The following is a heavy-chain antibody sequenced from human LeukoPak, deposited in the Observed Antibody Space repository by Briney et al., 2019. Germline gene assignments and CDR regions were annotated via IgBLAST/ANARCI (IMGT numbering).Heavy chain of an antibody. J-gene: IGHJ3*01. V-gene: IGHV3-74*01. CDR1: RFTFSSYW. D-gene: IGHD2-15*01. CDR2: IDTDGSTT. CDR3: AKGGPGAFDF. Sequence: GGSLRLSCAASRFTFSSYWMHWVRQAPGKGLVWVSRIDTDGSTTTYADSVKGRFTISRDNSKNMLFLQMNSLRAEDTALYYCAKGGPGAFDFWGQGTMVAVSS.